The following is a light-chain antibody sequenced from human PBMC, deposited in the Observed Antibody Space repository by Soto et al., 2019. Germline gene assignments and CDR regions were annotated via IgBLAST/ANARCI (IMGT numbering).Light chain of an antibody. CDR3: SSHTTSSALQV. CDR2: GVS. CDR1: ISDFVVYNY. J-gene: IGLJ1*01. Sequence: QSPLTQPASVSGSPGQSITISCSGTISDFVVYNYVSWYQQHPGKAPKLMLYGVSKRPSGVSNRFSGSKSGNTASLTISGLQAEDEADYYCSSHTTSSALQVFGTGTKVTVL. V-gene: IGLV2-14*01.